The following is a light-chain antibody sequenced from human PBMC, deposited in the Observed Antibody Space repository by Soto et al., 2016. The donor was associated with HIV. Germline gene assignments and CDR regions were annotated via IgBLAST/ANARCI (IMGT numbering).Light chain of an antibody. CDR2: KAS. Sequence: DIQMTQSPSTLSASVGDRVTITCRASQSISEWLAWYQKKPGKAPKLLIYKASTLESGVPSRFSGSGSGTEFSLTISSLQPDDVATYYCQQYNSYSYTFGQGTKLEIK. CDR1: QSISEW. J-gene: IGKJ2*01. CDR3: QQYNSYSYT. V-gene: IGKV1-5*03.